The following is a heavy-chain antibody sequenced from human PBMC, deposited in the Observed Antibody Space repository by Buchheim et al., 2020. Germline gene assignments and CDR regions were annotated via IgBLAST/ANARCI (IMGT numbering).Heavy chain of an antibody. Sequence: QLQLQESGPGLVKPSETLSLTCTVSGDSISRSSSYWGWICQPPGKGLEWIGNIYYSGTTYSNPSLKSRGTISVDTSKNKFFLKLNSVTAADTAVYYCARGIYSSGHWNHFDYWGQGAL. CDR2: IYYSGTT. V-gene: IGHV4-39*01. CDR1: GDSISRSSSY. D-gene: IGHD3-22*01. J-gene: IGHJ4*02. CDR3: ARGIYSSGHWNHFDY.